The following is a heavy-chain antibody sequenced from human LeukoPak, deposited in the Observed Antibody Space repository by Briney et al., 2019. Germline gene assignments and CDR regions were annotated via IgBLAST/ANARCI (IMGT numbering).Heavy chain of an antibody. Sequence: GGSLGLSCAASGFTFSSYWMHWVRQAPGKGLVWVSRITSDGTSTNYADSVKGRFTISRDNAKNTLYLQMNSLRAEDTAVYYCARDSYTNYALSWGQGTLLTVSS. CDR2: ITSDGTST. CDR1: GFTFSSYW. V-gene: IGHV3-74*01. D-gene: IGHD4-11*01. CDR3: ARDSYTNYALS. J-gene: IGHJ4*02.